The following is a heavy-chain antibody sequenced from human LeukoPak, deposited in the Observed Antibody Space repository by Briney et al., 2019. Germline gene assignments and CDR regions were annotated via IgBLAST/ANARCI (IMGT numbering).Heavy chain of an antibody. CDR3: AKDGLYGGNGGGRDYFDY. J-gene: IGHJ4*02. V-gene: IGHV3-23*01. CDR2: ISGSGGST. CDR1: GFTFSSYS. D-gene: IGHD4-23*01. Sequence: GGSLRLSGAASGFTFSSYSMTWVRQAPGKGLEWVSAISGSGGSTYYADSVKGRFTISRDNSKNTPYLQMNSLRAEDTAVYYCAKDGLYGGNGGGRDYFDYWGQGTLVTVSS.